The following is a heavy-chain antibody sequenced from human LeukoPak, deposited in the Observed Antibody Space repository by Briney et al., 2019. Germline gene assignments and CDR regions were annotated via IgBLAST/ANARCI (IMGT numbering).Heavy chain of an antibody. CDR1: GFTFSSYA. D-gene: IGHD3-22*01. V-gene: IGHV3-23*01. CDR3: AKAPITMIVVVSPHPIDY. Sequence: GGSLRLSCAASGFTFSSYAMSWVRQAPGKGLEWVSAISGSGGSTYYADSVKGRLTISRDNSKNTLYLQMNSLRAEDTAVYYCAKAPITMIVVVSPHPIDYWGQGTLVTVSS. CDR2: ISGSGGST. J-gene: IGHJ4*02.